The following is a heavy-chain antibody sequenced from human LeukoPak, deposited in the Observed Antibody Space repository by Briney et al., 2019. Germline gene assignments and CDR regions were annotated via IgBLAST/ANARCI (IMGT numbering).Heavy chain of an antibody. CDR1: GGSIRNGFYY. Sequence: SSETLSLTCTVSGGSIRNGFYYWSWIRQPAGKGLEWIGRIYSSGSTDYNPSLKSRVTISVDKSKNQFSLKLSSVTAADTAVYYCARQPVAGTVYYFDYWGQGTLVTVSP. D-gene: IGHD6-19*01. V-gene: IGHV4-61*02. CDR3: ARQPVAGTVYYFDY. CDR2: IYSSGST. J-gene: IGHJ4*02.